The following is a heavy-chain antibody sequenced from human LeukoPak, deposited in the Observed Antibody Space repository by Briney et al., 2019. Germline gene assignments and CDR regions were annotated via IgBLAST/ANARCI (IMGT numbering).Heavy chain of an antibody. V-gene: IGHV4-31*03. CDR3: ARDASAQYFQH. CDR1: GGSISSGDYF. Sequence: SETLSLTCTISGGSISSGDYFWSWIRQRPGKGLEWIGYIYYSGSTYYNPSLKSRLTISVDTSKNQFSLKLSSVTAADTAVYYCARDASAQYFQHWGQGTLSPSPQ. J-gene: IGHJ1*01. CDR2: IYYSGST.